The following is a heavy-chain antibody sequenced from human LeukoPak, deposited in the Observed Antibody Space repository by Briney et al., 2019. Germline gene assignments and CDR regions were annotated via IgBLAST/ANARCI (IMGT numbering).Heavy chain of an antibody. V-gene: IGHV5-51*01. CDR1: GYSFTSYW. CDR3: ARHQGIAVAGSWADAFDI. Sequence: GESLKISCKGSGYSFTSYWIGWVRQMPGKGLEWMGIIYPGDSDTRYSPSFQGQVTISADKSISTAYLQWSSLKASDTAMYYCARHQGIAVAGSWADAFDIWGQGTMVTVSS. CDR2: IYPGDSDT. D-gene: IGHD6-19*01. J-gene: IGHJ3*02.